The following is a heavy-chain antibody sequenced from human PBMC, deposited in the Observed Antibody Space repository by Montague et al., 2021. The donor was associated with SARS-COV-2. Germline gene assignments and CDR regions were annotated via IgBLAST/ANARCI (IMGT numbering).Heavy chain of an antibody. Sequence: SETLSLTCAVYGGSFGDDHWSWIRQPLGKGLEWIGDIKQSGSTNYNPSLKSRGIISVDTSKNQFSLKLTSVTAADTAVYFCARGHLSVSMIVVVFTSASYYFYYWGQGAQVTVSS. CDR1: GGSFGDDH. D-gene: IGHD3-22*01. J-gene: IGHJ4*02. CDR2: IKQSGST. V-gene: IGHV4-34*01. CDR3: ARGHLSVSMIVVVFTSASYYFYY.